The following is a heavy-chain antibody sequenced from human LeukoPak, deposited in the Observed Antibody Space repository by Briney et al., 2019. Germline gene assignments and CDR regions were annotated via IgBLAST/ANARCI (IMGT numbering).Heavy chain of an antibody. D-gene: IGHD2-15*01. V-gene: IGHV3-49*04. J-gene: IGHJ5*02. CDR2: IRAKAYGGTT. CDR3: TRVAYCSGGACSFDP. CDR1: GFTFGDYA. Sequence: PGRSLRLPCTASGFTFGDYAMNWVRQAPGKGLESVGFIRAKAYGGTTEYAASVKGRFTISRDDSKSIAYLQMNSLKTEDTAVYYCTRVAYCSGGACSFDPWGQETLVIVSS.